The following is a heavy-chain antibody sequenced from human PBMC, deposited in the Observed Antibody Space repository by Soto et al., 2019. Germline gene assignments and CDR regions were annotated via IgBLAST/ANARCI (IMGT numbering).Heavy chain of an antibody. Sequence: LPLTCAVYGGSFNGYYWSWIRQPPGKGLEWIGEINHSGSTNYNPTLKSRVTISVDTSKNQFSLKLSSVTAADTAVYYCASFQNIVVVPAAGRSNWFDPWGQGTLVTVSS. CDR2: INHSGST. J-gene: IGHJ5*02. V-gene: IGHV4-34*01. CDR3: ASFQNIVVVPAAGRSNWFDP. D-gene: IGHD2-2*01. CDR1: GGSFNGYY.